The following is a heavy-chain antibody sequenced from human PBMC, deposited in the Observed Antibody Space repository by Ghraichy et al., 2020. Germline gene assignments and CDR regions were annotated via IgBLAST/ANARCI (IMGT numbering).Heavy chain of an antibody. CDR3: TTGTVVQRLRY. D-gene: IGHD1-1*01. J-gene: IGHJ4*02. CDR2: IKSKTDGGTT. Sequence: GGSLRLSCAASGFTFNNAWMSWVRQAPGKGLEWVGRIKSKTDGGTTDYAAPVKGRFTISRDDSKNTLYLQMNSLKTEDTAVYYCTTGTVVQRLRYWGQGTLVTVSS. V-gene: IGHV3-15*01. CDR1: GFTFNNAW.